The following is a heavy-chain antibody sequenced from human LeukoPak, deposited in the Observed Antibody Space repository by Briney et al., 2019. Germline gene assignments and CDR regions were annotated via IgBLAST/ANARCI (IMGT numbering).Heavy chain of an antibody. CDR3: ASRGGAWIQLWLPNYFDY. V-gene: IGHV1-2*04. D-gene: IGHD5-18*01. Sequence: ASVKVSCKASGYTFTGYYMHWVRQAPGQGLEWMGWINPNSGGTNYAQKFQGWVTMTRDTSISTAYMELSRLRSDDTAVYYCASRGGAWIQLWLPNYFDYWGQGTLVTVSS. J-gene: IGHJ4*02. CDR1: GYTFTGYY. CDR2: INPNSGGT.